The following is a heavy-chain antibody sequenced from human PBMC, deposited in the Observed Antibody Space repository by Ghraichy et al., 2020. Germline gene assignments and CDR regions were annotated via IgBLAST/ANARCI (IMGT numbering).Heavy chain of an antibody. CDR2: INPNSGGT. V-gene: IGHV1-2*02. D-gene: IGHD4-23*01. Sequence: ASVKVSCKASGYTFTGYYMHWVRQAPGQGLEWMGWINPNSGGTNYAQKFQGRVTMTRDTSISTAYMELSRLRSDDTAVYYCARDKEYGGRRDYYYYGMDVWGQGTTVTVSS. CDR1: GYTFTGYY. CDR3: ARDKEYGGRRDYYYYGMDV. J-gene: IGHJ6*02.